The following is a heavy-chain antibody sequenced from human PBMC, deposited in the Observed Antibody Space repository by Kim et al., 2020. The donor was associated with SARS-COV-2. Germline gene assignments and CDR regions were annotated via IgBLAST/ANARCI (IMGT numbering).Heavy chain of an antibody. J-gene: IGHJ1*01. V-gene: IGHV3-23*01. D-gene: IGHD3-22*01. CDR3: AKDLYLKYYYDSSGDLGYFQH. CDR1: GFTFSSYA. Sequence: GGSLRLSCAASGFTFSSYAMSWVRQAPGKGLEWVSAISGSCGSTYYADSVKGRFTISRDNSKNTLYLQMNSLRAEDTAVYYCAKDLYLKYYYDSSGDLGYFQHWGQGTLVTVSS. CDR2: ISGSCGST.